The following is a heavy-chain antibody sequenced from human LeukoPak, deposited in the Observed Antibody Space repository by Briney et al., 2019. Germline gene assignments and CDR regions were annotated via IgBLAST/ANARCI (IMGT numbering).Heavy chain of an antibody. CDR1: GGTFSSYA. J-gene: IGHJ2*01. V-gene: IGHV1-69*13. CDR3: ARAGAHCGGDCYWYFDL. CDR2: IIPIFGTA. Sequence: GASVKVSCKASGGTFSSYAISWVRQAPGQGLEWMGGIIPIFGTANYAQKFQGRVTITADESTSTAYMELSSLRAEDTAVYYCARAGAHCGGDCYWYFDLRGRGTLVSVSS. D-gene: IGHD2-21*02.